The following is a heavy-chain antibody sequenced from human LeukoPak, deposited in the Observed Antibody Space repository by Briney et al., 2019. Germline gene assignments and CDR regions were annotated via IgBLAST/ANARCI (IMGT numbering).Heavy chain of an antibody. J-gene: IGHJ5*02. V-gene: IGHV4-59*01. Sequence: PSETLSLTCTVSGGSISGYYWSWIRQPPGKGLEWIGYIYYSGSTNYNPSLKSRVTISVDTSKNQFSLKLSSVTAADTAVYYCARDKFYYDSSGAQYNWFDPWGKGTLVTVSS. CDR1: GGSISGYY. D-gene: IGHD3-22*01. CDR2: IYYSGST. CDR3: ARDKFYYDSSGAQYNWFDP.